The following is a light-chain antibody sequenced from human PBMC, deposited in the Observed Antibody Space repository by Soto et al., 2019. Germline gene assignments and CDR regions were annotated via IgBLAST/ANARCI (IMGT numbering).Light chain of an antibody. V-gene: IGKV1-39*01. CDR3: QHYNSYSEA. CDR1: QSISSY. J-gene: IGKJ1*01. CDR2: AAS. Sequence: DIQMTQSTSSLSASVGDRVTITCRANQSISSYLNWYQQKPGKAPKLLIYAASSLQSGVPSRFSGSGSGTEFTLTISSLQPDDFATYYCQHYNSYSEAFGQRTKVDI.